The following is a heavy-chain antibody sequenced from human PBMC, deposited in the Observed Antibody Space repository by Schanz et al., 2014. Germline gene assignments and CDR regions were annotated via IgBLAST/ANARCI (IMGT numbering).Heavy chain of an antibody. CDR2: ISGGGGTT. D-gene: IGHD3-22*01. J-gene: IGHJ4*02. Sequence: EVQLLESGGGLVQPGGSLRLSCAASGFTFSSYAMSWVRQAPGKGLEWVSAISGGGGTTYYADSVKGRFIISRDNSKNTLYLQMNSLRAEDTAVYYCAKDRSWDYDSSGYFDYWGQGTLVTVSS. V-gene: IGHV3-23*01. CDR3: AKDRSWDYDSSGYFDY. CDR1: GFTFSSYA.